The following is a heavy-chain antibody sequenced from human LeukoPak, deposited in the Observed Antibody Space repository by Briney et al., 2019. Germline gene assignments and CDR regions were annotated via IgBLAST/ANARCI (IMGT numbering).Heavy chain of an antibody. V-gene: IGHV4-61*01. D-gene: IGHD3-3*01. CDR3: ARSPPPPTLGHHLLYVNGFDI. CDR2: IYYSGST. Sequence: PSETLSLTCTVSGGSISSSSYYWSWIRQPPGKGLEWIGYIYYSGSTNYSPSLKSRVIISLETSKKQFSLELSSLTAADTAVYYCARSPPPPTLGHHLLYVNGFDIWGQGTVVTVSS. CDR1: GGSISSSSYY. J-gene: IGHJ3*02.